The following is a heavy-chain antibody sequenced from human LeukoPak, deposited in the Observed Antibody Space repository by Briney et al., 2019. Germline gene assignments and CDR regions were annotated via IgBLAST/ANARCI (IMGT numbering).Heavy chain of an antibody. CDR1: GGSISSSSYY. V-gene: IGHV4-39*07. CDR2: IYYSGST. J-gene: IGHJ5*02. D-gene: IGHD6-6*01. CDR3: ARAKYSSSSTVFDP. Sequence: SETLSLTCTVSGGSISSSSYYWGWIRQPPGKGLEWIGSIYYSGSTYYNPSLKSRVTISVDTSKNQFSLKLSSVTAADTAVYYCARAKYSSSSTVFDPWGQGTLVTVSS.